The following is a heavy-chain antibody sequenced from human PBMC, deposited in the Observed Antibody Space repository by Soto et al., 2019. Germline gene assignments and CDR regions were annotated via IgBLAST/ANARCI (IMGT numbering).Heavy chain of an antibody. D-gene: IGHD2-15*01. J-gene: IGHJ3*02. CDR3: ARQGAFDSLPDAFDI. V-gene: IGHV5-10-1*03. Sequence: EVQLVQSGAEVKKSGESLRISCEGSGYRFTSHWITWVRQMPGKGLEWMGRIDPSDSFITYSPSFQGHVTISADKSTNTAYLQWSSLKASDTAMYYCARQGAFDSLPDAFDIWGQGTMVTVSA. CDR1: GYRFTSHW. CDR2: IDPSDSFI.